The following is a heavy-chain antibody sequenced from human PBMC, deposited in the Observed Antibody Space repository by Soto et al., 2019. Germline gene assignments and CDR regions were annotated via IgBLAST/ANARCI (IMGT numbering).Heavy chain of an antibody. CDR3: ARGRAAAGPLDAFDI. Sequence: QVQLQESGPGLVKPSQTLSLTCTVSGGSISSGGYYWSWIRQHPGKGLEWIGYIYYSGSTYYNPSLKSRVTISVDTSKNQFSLKLSSVTAADKAVYYCARGRAAAGPLDAFDIWGQGTMVTVSS. V-gene: IGHV4-31*03. J-gene: IGHJ3*02. CDR1: GGSISSGGYY. CDR2: IYYSGST. D-gene: IGHD6-13*01.